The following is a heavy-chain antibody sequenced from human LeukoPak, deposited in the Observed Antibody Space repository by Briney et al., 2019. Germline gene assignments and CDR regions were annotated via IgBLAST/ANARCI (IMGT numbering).Heavy chain of an antibody. J-gene: IGHJ4*02. CDR3: TRGISTYYDILTGPVGAY. CDR2: ISGSGGST. V-gene: IGHV3-23*01. D-gene: IGHD3-9*01. Sequence: GGSLRLSCAASGFTFSSYAMSWVRQAPGKGLEWVSAISGSGGSTYYADSVKGRFTISRDNSKNTLYLQMNSLKTEDTAVYYCTRGISTYYDILTGPVGAYWGQGTLVTVSS. CDR1: GFTFSSYA.